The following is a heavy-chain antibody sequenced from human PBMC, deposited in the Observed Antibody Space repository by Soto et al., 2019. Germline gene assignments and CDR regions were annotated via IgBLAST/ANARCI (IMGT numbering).Heavy chain of an antibody. Sequence: SETLSLTCTVSGGSISSYYWSWIRQPPGKGLEWIGYIYYSGSTNYNPSLKSRVTISVDTSKNQFSLRAEDTAIYYCAKGYSGSYYGVFDYWGQGTLVTVSS. CDR2: IYYSGST. D-gene: IGHD1-26*01. CDR1: GGSISSYY. V-gene: IGHV4-59*12. J-gene: IGHJ4*02. CDR3: AKGYSGSYYGVFDY.